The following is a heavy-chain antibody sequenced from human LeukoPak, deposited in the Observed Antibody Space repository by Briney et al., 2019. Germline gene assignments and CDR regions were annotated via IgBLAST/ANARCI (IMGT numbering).Heavy chain of an antibody. V-gene: IGHV4-4*02. CDR2: IYHSGST. D-gene: IGHD1-26*01. CDR3: ARDASSGSYFDY. J-gene: IGHJ4*02. Sequence: SGTLSLTCAVSGGSISSSNWWSWVRPPPGKGLEWIGEIYHSGSTNYNPSLKSRVTISGDKSKNQFSLKLSSVTAADTAVYYCARDASSGSYFDYWGQGTLVTVSS. CDR1: GGSISSSNW.